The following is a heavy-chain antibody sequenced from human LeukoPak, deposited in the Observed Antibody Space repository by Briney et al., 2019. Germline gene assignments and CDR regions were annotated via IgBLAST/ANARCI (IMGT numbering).Heavy chain of an antibody. Sequence: SETLSLTCDVSGVSFSTYYWSWIRQSPEKGLEWIGEVNHSGYTNYNPSLKSRVTISVGTSKNQFSLKLSSVTAADTAVYYCARQLYGSDYWGQGTLVTVSS. D-gene: IGHD4-17*01. CDR2: VNHSGYT. CDR1: GVSFSTYY. J-gene: IGHJ4*02. CDR3: ARQLYGSDY. V-gene: IGHV4-34*01.